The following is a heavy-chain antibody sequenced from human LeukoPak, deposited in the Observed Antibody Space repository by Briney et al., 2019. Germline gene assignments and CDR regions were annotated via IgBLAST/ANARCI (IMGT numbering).Heavy chain of an antibody. D-gene: IGHD6-19*01. Sequence: SETLSLTCTVSGGSISSYYWSWIRQPPGKGLEWIGRIYTSGSTNYNPSLKSRVTISVDTSKNQFSLKLSSVTAADTAVYYCARGNHIAQWLAYYFDYWGQGTLVTVSS. J-gene: IGHJ4*02. CDR1: GGSISSYY. CDR3: ARGNHIAQWLAYYFDY. CDR2: IYTSGST. V-gene: IGHV4-4*08.